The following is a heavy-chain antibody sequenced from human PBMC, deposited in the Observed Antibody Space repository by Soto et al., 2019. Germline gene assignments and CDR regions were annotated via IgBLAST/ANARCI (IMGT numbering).Heavy chain of an antibody. CDR2: IYATGDT. CDR3: VRDGTKNLRDRFEP. Sequence: QVVLQESGPGVVKPSDTLSLTCNVSGASLSRYYWSWNRQPPGKGLEWIGRIYATGDTDYNPSLKSRISMSVDMSKKQFSLTLRSVTAADTAIYYCVRDGTKNLRDRFEPWGRGILVTVSS. D-gene: IGHD1-26*01. CDR1: GASLSRYY. J-gene: IGHJ5*02. V-gene: IGHV4-4*07.